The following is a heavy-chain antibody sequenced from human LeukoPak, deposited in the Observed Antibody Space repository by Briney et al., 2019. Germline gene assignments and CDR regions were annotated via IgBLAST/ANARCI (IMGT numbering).Heavy chain of an antibody. CDR2: INCGDGYT. V-gene: IGHV1-46*01. J-gene: IGHJ4*02. CDR3: AKDRGGSYSIDY. D-gene: IGHD1-26*01. CDR1: GYTLTSSH. Sequence: ASVNVSCKASGYTLTSSHAHWVRQAPGQGLEWMALINCGDGYTNYAQKFQGRVSVTRDTSTSTIYMELSGLRVEDTAIYYCAKDRGGSYSIDYWGQGTLVTVSS.